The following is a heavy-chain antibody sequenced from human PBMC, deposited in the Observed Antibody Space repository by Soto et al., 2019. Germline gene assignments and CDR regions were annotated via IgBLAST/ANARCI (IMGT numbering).Heavy chain of an antibody. D-gene: IGHD3-10*01. CDR2: ISGTGGAA. CDR1: GFTFGHSA. CDR3: AKPEEVVRGFDF. J-gene: IGHJ4*02. Sequence: GGSLRLSCAGSGFTFGHSAMSWVRQAPGKGLEWVAAISGTGGAAYYADSVKGRFTISRDNSRSTLFLQMNSLRVDDTAIYHCAKPEEVVRGFDFWGLGTLVTVSS. V-gene: IGHV3-23*01.